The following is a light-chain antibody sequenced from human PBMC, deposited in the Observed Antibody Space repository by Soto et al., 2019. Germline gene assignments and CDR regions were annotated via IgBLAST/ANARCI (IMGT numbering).Light chain of an antibody. CDR2: KAS. J-gene: IGKJ1*01. V-gene: IGKV1-5*03. CDR1: QGINKH. Sequence: DIQMTQSPSSLSASVGDRVTITCRASQGINKHLNWYQHKPGKAPKLLIYKASTLKSGVPSRFSGSGSGTEFTLTISSLQPDDFATYYCQHYKSYSEAFGQGTKVDTK. CDR3: QHYKSYSEA.